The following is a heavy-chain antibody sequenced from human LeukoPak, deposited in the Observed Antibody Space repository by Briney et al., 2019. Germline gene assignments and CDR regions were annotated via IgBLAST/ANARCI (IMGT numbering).Heavy chain of an antibody. CDR3: ARSAYSSGWYWRAFDI. D-gene: IGHD6-19*01. Sequence: GGSLRLSCAASGFTFSSYAMHWVRHAPGKGLEYVSAISSNGGSTYYANSVKGRFTIYRDNSKNTLYLQMGGLRAEDMAVYYCARSAYSSGWYWRAFDIWGQGTMFTVSS. J-gene: IGHJ3*02. CDR1: GFTFSSYA. V-gene: IGHV3-64*01. CDR2: ISSNGGST.